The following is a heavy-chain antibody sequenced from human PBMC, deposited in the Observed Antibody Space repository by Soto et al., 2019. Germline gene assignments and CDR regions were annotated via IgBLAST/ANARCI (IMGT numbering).Heavy chain of an antibody. CDR1: GFTLSSYW. Sequence: EVQLVESGGGLVQPGGSLRLSCLGSGFTLSSYWMTWVRQAPGKGLEWVANIKHDGTGKTYVDSVKSRFTISRDNAKNSLYLQMTSLRDEDTAIYYCTTGGGLAGIYWGQGALVTVSS. J-gene: IGHJ4*02. D-gene: IGHD6-13*01. V-gene: IGHV3-7*01. CDR3: TTGGGLAGIY. CDR2: IKHDGTGK.